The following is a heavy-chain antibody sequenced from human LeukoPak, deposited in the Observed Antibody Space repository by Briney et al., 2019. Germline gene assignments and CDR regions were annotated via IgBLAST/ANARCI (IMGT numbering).Heavy chain of an antibody. CDR2: ISAAGSNE. D-gene: IGHD1-26*01. CDR1: GFSFNNYA. V-gene: IGHV3-30-3*01. Sequence: PGRSLRLSCAASGFSFNNYALHWVRQAPGKGLEWVAMISAAGSNEFYADSVKGRFTISRDNSKNTLYLHMNTLRAEDTATYYCAKDRTVGASYWYFDLWGRGTLVTVSS. J-gene: IGHJ2*01. CDR3: AKDRTVGASYWYFDL.